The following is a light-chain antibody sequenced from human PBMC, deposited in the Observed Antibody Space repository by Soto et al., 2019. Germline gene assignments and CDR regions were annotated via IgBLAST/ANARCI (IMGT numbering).Light chain of an antibody. CDR2: GAS. CDR3: QQHRT. CDR1: QRVSTF. V-gene: IGKV3-20*01. Sequence: EIVLTQSPGTLSLSPGDRATLSCRASQRVSTFLAWYQQRPGQAPRLLIYGASSRAAGIPDRFTGSGSGTEFTLTISRLEPEDLAVYFCQQHRTFGQGTKVDI. J-gene: IGKJ1*01.